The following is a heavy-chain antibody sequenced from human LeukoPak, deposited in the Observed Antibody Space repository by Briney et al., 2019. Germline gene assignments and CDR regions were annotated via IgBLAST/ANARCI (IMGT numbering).Heavy chain of an antibody. D-gene: IGHD3-9*01. Sequence: PGGSLTLSCAASGFTFTNYAMSWVRQAPGKGLEWVSAMSGSGGSTYYADSVKGRFTISRDNSKKTLYLQMNSLRAEDTAVYYCAKDPVLRYFDWQHIGLGLDYWGQGTLVPVSS. CDR1: GFTFTNYA. CDR3: AKDPVLRYFDWQHIGLGLDY. CDR2: MSGSGGST. J-gene: IGHJ4*02. V-gene: IGHV3-23*01.